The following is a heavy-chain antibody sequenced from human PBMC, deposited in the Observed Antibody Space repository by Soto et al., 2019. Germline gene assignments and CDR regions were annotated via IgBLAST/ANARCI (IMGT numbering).Heavy chain of an antibody. CDR1: GFTFSSYA. J-gene: IGHJ6*02. CDR2: ISYDGSNK. CDR3: ARVGSIAARPVDYYYYYGMDV. V-gene: IGHV3-30-3*01. Sequence: QVQLVESGGGVVQPGRSLRLSCAASGFTFSSYAMHWVRQAPGKGLERVAVISYDGSNKYYADSVKGRFTISRDNSKNSLDLQMNSLRAEDTALYYCARVGSIAARPVDYYYYYGMDVWGQGPTVTVSS. D-gene: IGHD6-6*01.